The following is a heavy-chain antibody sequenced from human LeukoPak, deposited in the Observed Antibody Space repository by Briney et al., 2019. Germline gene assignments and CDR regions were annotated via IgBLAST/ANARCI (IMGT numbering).Heavy chain of an antibody. CDR2: IIPILGTA. D-gene: IGHD3-10*01. V-gene: IGHV1-69*05. Sequence: ASVKVSCKASGYTFTGYYMHWVGQAPGQGLEWMGWIIPILGTANYAQKFQGRVTITTDDSTSTAYMEMSSLRSQDTAVHYCASSYGSGSHLKEYYYMDVWGKGTTVTVSS. CDR1: GYTFTGYY. CDR3: ASSYGSGSHLKEYYYMDV. J-gene: IGHJ6*03.